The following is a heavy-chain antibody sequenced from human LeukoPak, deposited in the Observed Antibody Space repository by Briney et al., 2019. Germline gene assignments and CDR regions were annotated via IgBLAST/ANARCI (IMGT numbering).Heavy chain of an antibody. V-gene: IGHV1-69*05. D-gene: IGHD6-6*01. Sequence: SVKVSCKASGGTFSSYAISWVRKAPGQGLEWMGGIIPIFGTANYAQKFQGRVTITTDESTSTAYMELSSLRSEDTAVYYCARGGSSSFHLFDYWGQGTLVTVSS. CDR1: GGTFSSYA. CDR2: IIPIFGTA. CDR3: ARGGSSSFHLFDY. J-gene: IGHJ4*02.